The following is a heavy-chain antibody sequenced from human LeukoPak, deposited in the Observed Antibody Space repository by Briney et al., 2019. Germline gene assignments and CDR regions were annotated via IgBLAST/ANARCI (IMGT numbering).Heavy chain of an antibody. Sequence: GASVKVSCKASGYTLTNYFIHWVRQAPGQGLEWMGRIIPILGIANYAQKFQGRVTITADKSTSTAYMELSSLRSEDTAVYYCARDHYDSSGYYPRSWFDPWGQGTLVTVSS. D-gene: IGHD3-22*01. CDR2: IIPILGIA. CDR3: ARDHYDSSGYYPRSWFDP. V-gene: IGHV1-69*04. J-gene: IGHJ5*02. CDR1: GYTLTNYF.